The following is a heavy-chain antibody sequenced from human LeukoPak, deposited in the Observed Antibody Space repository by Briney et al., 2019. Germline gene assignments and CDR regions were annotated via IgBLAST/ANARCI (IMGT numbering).Heavy chain of an antibody. J-gene: IGHJ4*02. Sequence: SGGSLRLSCEAAGFTFSNYAMSWVRQAPGKGLEWVSGISGSGSGTYYGDSVKGRFTISRDNSKNTLYLQMDSLRAEDTAVYYCAKGQRNSGRYYGVDYWGQGTLVTVSS. V-gene: IGHV3-23*01. CDR3: AKGQRNSGRYYGVDY. D-gene: IGHD1-26*01. CDR2: ISGSGSGT. CDR1: GFTFSNYA.